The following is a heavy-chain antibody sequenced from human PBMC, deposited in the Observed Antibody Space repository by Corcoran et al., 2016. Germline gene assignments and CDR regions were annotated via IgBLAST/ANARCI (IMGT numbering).Heavy chain of an antibody. D-gene: IGHD3-16*01. CDR3: TRGIGGYGMDV. J-gene: IGHJ6*02. CDR2: IRSRPNSYAT. CDR1: GFTFSDSA. Sequence: EVQLVESGGDLVQPGGSLRLSCAASGFTFSDSAIHWVCQASGKGLEWVGRIRSRPNSYATAYAASLGGRFTISRDDSKNTAYLQMNSLKTEDTAVYYCTRGIGGYGMDVWGQGTTVTVSS. V-gene: IGHV3-73*02.